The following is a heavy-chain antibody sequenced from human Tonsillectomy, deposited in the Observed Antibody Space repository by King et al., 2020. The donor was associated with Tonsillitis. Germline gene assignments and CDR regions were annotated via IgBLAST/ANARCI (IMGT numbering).Heavy chain of an antibody. CDR2: ISYDGSNK. J-gene: IGHJ6*03. Sequence: VQLVESGGGVVQPGRSLILSCAASGFTFSSYGMHWVRQAPGKGLEWVAVISYDGSNKYYADSVKGRFSISRDNSKNTLYLQMNRLRAEDTAVYYCATSMGYCSSTSCQGRTPTHYYYYMDVWGKGTTVTVSS. CDR3: ATSMGYCSSTSCQGRTPTHYYYYMDV. D-gene: IGHD2-2*01. CDR1: GFTFSSYG. V-gene: IGHV3-30*03.